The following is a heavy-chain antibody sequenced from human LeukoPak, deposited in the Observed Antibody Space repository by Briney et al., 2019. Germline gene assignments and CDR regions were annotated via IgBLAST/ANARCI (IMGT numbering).Heavy chain of an antibody. D-gene: IGHD6-19*01. V-gene: IGHV3-21*01. CDR1: GFTFSNYN. CDR2: ISNTATYT. J-gene: IGHJ6*02. CDR3: ARDGAVAGSNYYGMDV. Sequence: GGSPRLSCAASGFTFSNYNMNWVRQAPGEGLEWVSSISNTATYTYYADSVKGRFTISRDSAKSALYLQMNSLRGEDTAVYYCARDGAVAGSNYYGMDVWGQGTTVTVSS.